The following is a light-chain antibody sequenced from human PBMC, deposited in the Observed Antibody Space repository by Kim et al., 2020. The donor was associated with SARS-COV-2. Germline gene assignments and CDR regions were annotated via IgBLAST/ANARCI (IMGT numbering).Light chain of an antibody. CDR1: QSVSSY. CDR2: DAS. CDR3: QQRSNWPLT. V-gene: IGKV3-11*01. J-gene: IGKJ4*01. Sequence: SPWKRATLSCRASQSVSSYLAWYQQKPGQAPRLLIYDASNRATGIPARFSGSGSGTDFTLTISSLEPEDFAVYYCQQRSNWPLTFGGGTKVEIK.